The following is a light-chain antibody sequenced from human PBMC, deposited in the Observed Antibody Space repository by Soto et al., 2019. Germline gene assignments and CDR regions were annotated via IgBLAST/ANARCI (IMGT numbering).Light chain of an antibody. CDR2: AAS. V-gene: IGKV1-39*01. Sequence: DIQMNQSPSALSASVGVRFTITFLASQSMSTYLNWYQQSPGKAPKLLMHAASSLDRGVPSRFSGSGSGTDFTLTISSLQPEDFATYYFQQSYRAPRTFGQGTKVDI. J-gene: IGKJ1*01. CDR3: QQSYRAPRT. CDR1: QSMSTY.